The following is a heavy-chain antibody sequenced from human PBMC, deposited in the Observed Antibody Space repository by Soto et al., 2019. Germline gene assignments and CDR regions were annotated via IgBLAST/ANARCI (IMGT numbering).Heavy chain of an antibody. V-gene: IGHV5-51*01. CDR1: GYRFTSYW. D-gene: IGHD3-22*01. CDR3: ARKDKSGYFNWFDP. CDR2: IFPSDSDT. J-gene: IGHJ5*02. Sequence: GESLKISCRTSGYRFTSYWIAWVRQMPGKGLEWMGIIFPSDSDTRYSPSFQGQVTISADRSTSTAFLQWASLKASDTAVYFCARKDKSGYFNWFDPWGQGTLVTVSS.